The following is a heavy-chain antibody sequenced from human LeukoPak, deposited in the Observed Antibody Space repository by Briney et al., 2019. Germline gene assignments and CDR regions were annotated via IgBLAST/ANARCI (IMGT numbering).Heavy chain of an antibody. D-gene: IGHD3-10*01. CDR2: ISPTNGAT. J-gene: IGHJ6*02. CDR1: GYSFIGSY. Sequence: ASVKVSFKTSGYSFIGSYIHWVRQAPGQGLEWMGWISPTNGATNYDQRFQGRVTLTRDTSISTAFMELSSLTSDDAAVYYCARGLPLWFGVLDVWGQGTTVAVSS. CDR3: ARGLPLWFGVLDV. V-gene: IGHV1-2*02.